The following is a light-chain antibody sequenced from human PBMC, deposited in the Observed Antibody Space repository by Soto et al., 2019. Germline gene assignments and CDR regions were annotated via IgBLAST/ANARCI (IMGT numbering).Light chain of an antibody. J-gene: IGLJ1*01. CDR3: SSYTSISTRYV. CDR1: SSDVGGYNY. Sequence: QSVLTQPASVSGSPGQSVTISCTGTSSDVGGYNYVSWYQHHPDKAPKLMIYEVSNRPSGISNRFSGSKSGNTASLTIYGLQAEDEADYYCSSYTSISTRYVFGTGTKVTVL. V-gene: IGLV2-14*01. CDR2: EVS.